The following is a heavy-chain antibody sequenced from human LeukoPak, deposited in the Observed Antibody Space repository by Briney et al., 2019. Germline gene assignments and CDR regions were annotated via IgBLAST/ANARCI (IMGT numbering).Heavy chain of an antibody. CDR1: GLTFEHYG. CDR3: ATSDQIIMMDAFDI. V-gene: IGHV3-20*04. J-gene: IGHJ3*02. D-gene: IGHD3-16*01. Sequence: PGGPLRLSCAASGLTFEHYGMSWVRQAPGKGPEWVSGITWDAAKIGYADSVKGRFTISRDNAKKSLYVQMHSLRAEDTALYYCATSDQIIMMDAFDIWGQGTMVIVSS. CDR2: ITWDAAKI.